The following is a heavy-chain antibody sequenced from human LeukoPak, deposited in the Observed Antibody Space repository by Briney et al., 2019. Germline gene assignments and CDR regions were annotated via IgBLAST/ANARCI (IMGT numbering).Heavy chain of an antibody. D-gene: IGHD1-26*01. Sequence: SQTLSLTCTVSGGSISSGSYYWSWIRQPAGKGLEWIGRIYTSGSTNYNPSLKSRVTISVDTSKNQFSLKLSSVTAADTAVYYCARDGREWELSGAGAFDIWGQGTMVTVSS. CDR1: GGSISSGSYY. CDR3: ARDGREWELSGAGAFDI. J-gene: IGHJ3*02. CDR2: IYTSGST. V-gene: IGHV4-61*02.